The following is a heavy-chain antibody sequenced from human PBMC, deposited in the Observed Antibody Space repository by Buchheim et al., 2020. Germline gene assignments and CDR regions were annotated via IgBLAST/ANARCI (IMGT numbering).Heavy chain of an antibody. D-gene: IGHD6-6*01. V-gene: IGHV3-30*18. Sequence: QVQLVESGGGVVQPGRSLRLSCTASGFSFSTYGMHWVRQAPGKGLEWVAFTSDDGSNKYYADSVKGRFTISRENSKKNLNLQMSSLRVEDTAVYYCAKRRREYSSSPFDYWGQGTL. J-gene: IGHJ4*02. CDR2: TSDDGSNK. CDR1: GFSFSTYG. CDR3: AKRRREYSSSPFDY.